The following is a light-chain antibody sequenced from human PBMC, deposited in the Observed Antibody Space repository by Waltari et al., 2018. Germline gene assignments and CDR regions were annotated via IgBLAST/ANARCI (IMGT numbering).Light chain of an antibody. Sequence: QSALTQPPSASGSPGQSVTLSCTGTSSAVGGYNYVSWYHQHPGKAPKLMMYEVSKRPSGVPDRFSGSKSGNTASLTVAGLQAEDEADYYCSSYAGSNNLVFGGGTKLTVL. J-gene: IGLJ2*01. V-gene: IGLV2-8*01. CDR3: SSYAGSNNLV. CDR2: EVS. CDR1: SSAVGGYNY.